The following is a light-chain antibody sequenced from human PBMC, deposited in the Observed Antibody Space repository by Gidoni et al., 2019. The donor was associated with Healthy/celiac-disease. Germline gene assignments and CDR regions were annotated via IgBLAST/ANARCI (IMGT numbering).Light chain of an antibody. CDR3: QQRSNWPPYT. V-gene: IGKV3-11*01. CDR2: DAS. CDR1: QSVSSY. J-gene: IGKJ2*01. Sequence: EIVLTQSPATLSLSPGESATLPGRASQSVSSYLAWYQQKPGQAPRLLIDDASNRATGIPARFSGSGSGTDFTLTSSSLEPEDFAVYYCQQRSNWPPYTFGQGTKLEIK.